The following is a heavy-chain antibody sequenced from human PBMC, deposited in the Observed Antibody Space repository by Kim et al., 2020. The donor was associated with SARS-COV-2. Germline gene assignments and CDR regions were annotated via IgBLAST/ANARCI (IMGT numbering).Heavy chain of an antibody. V-gene: IGHV3-15*01. CDR2: IKSKTDGGTT. Sequence: GGSLRLSCAASGFTFSNAWMSWVRQAPGKGLEWVGRIKSKTDGGTTDYAAPVKGRFTISRDDSKNTLYLQMNSLKTEDTAVYYCTTDLRGYSSSSSRLRGVRDYWGQGTLVTVSS. D-gene: IGHD6-6*01. CDR3: TTDLRGYSSSSSRLRGVRDY. CDR1: GFTFSNAW. J-gene: IGHJ4*02.